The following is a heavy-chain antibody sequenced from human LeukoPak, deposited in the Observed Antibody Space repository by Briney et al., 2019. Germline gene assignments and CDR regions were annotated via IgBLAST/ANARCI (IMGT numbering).Heavy chain of an antibody. J-gene: IGHJ4*02. CDR3: ARDYKYAFDN. CDR2: IGIDSGNT. V-gene: IGHV3-48*01. D-gene: IGHD5-24*01. CDR1: GFRFSDYS. Sequence: RLGGSLRLSCAASGFRFSDYSMNWVRQAPGRGLEWISYIGIDSGNTNYADSVKGRFTISGDKAKNSLYLQMNSLRVEDTAVYYYARDYKYAFDNWGQGTLVTVSS.